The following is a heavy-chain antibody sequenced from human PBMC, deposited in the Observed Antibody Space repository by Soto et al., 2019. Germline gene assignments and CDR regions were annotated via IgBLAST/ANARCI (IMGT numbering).Heavy chain of an antibody. J-gene: IGHJ5*02. Sequence: KTSETLSLTCAVYGGSFSGYYWSWIRQPPGKGLEWIGEINHSGSTNYNPSLKSRVTISVDTSKNQFSLKLSSVTAADTAVYYCARGLRYCTNGVCPNWFDPWGQGTLVTVSS. CDR1: GGSFSGYY. V-gene: IGHV4-34*01. CDR3: ARGLRYCTNGVCPNWFDP. CDR2: INHSGST. D-gene: IGHD2-8*01.